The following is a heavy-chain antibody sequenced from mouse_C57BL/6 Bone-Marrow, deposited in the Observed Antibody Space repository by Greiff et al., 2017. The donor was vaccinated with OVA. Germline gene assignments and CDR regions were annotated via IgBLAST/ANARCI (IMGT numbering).Heavy chain of an antibody. V-gene: IGHV2-9*01. CDR3: AKHGSTTVVAPTLNWYFDV. Sequence: VKLVESGPGLVAPSQSLSITCTVSGFSLTSYGVDWVRQPPGKGLEWLGVIWGGGSTNYNSALMSRLSISKDNSKSQVFLKMNSLQTDDTAMYYCAKHGSTTVVAPTLNWYFDVWGTGTTVTVAS. J-gene: IGHJ1*03. CDR1: GFSLTSYG. D-gene: IGHD1-1*01. CDR2: IWGGGST.